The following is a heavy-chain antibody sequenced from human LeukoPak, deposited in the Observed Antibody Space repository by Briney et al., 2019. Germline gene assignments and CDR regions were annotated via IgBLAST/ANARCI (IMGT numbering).Heavy chain of an antibody. V-gene: IGHV4-34*01. Sequence: SETLSLTCAVYVHSFCDHYWTWIRQPPGKGLECMGEIDHSGSTNYRLSLKSRVSISVDRSKNQFSLKLTSVTAADTAVYYCARSPATSWSNFDYWGQGTLVTVSS. CDR2: IDHSGST. CDR3: ARSPATSWSNFDY. CDR1: VHSFCDHY. D-gene: IGHD2-2*01. J-gene: IGHJ4*02.